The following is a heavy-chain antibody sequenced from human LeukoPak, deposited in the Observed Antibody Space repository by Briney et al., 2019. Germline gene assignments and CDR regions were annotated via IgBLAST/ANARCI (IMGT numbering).Heavy chain of an antibody. CDR2: IIPIFGTA. J-gene: IGHJ3*02. CDR3: ASSCGGDCRTRGYDAFDI. Sequence: GSSVKVCCKASGGTFSSYAISWVRQAPGQGLEWMGGIIPIFGTANYAQKFQGRVTITTDESTSTAYMELSSLRSEDTAVYYCASSCGGDCRTRGYDAFDIWGQGTMVTVSS. CDR1: GGTFSSYA. D-gene: IGHD2-21*02. V-gene: IGHV1-69*05.